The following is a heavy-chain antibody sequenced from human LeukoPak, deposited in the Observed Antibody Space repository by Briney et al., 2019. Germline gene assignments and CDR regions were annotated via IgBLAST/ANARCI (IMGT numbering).Heavy chain of an antibody. J-gene: IGHJ4*02. D-gene: IGHD3-22*01. CDR1: GFTFTSYA. Sequence: GGSLRPSCAASGFTFTSYAMSWVRQAPGKGLEWVSAISGNGGATYYADSVKGRFTISRDNSKNTLHLQMNSLRAEDTALYYCAKATTAIVVDNFFDYWDQGTLVSVSS. CDR3: AKATTAIVVDNFFDY. CDR2: ISGNGGAT. V-gene: IGHV3-23*01.